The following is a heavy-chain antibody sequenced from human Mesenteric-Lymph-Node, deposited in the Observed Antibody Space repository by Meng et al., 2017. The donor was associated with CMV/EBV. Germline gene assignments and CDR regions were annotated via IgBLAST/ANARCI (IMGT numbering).Heavy chain of an antibody. V-gene: IGHV1-2*02. CDR2: INPNTGGT. J-gene: IGHJ6*02. D-gene: IGHD2-15*01. CDR1: GFTFTDYY. CDR3: ATQAAASSKRLNRGGWGMDV. Sequence: ASVKVSCKTSGFTFTDYYIQWVRQAPGQGLEWMGWINPNTGGTNYAQKFQGRVTMTRDTSISTAYMELSSLRSEDTAVYYCATQAAASSKRLNRGGWGMDVWGQGTAVTVSS.